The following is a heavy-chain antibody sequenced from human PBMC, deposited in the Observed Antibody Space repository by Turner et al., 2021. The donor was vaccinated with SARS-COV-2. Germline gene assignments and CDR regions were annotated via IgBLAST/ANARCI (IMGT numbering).Heavy chain of an antibody. Sequence: QVQMVQSGPEVKKPGASVKVSCKDSGHTFTSYGITWVRQAPGQGLEWMGLISAYNCNTNYALNLQGRVTMTTDTSTITSYMELRILRSDDTAVYYCSIAYGPGSYSHYYCIDFWGQGTTFTVSS. V-gene: IGHV1-18*01. CDR2: ISAYNCNT. J-gene: IGHJ6*02. CDR1: GHTFTSYG. CDR3: SIAYGPGSYSHYYCIDF. D-gene: IGHD3-10*01.